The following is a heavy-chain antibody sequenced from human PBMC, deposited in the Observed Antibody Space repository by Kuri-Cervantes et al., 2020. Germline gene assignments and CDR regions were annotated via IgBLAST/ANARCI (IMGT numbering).Heavy chain of an antibody. CDR1: GFTFSSYW. V-gene: IGHV3-7*01. Sequence: ETLSLTCAASGFTFSSYWMSWVRQAPGKGLEWVANIKQDGSEKYYVDSVKGRFTISRDNSKNTLYLQMNSLRAEDTAVYYCARDVVPAAIVGRYYYYGMDVWGQGTTVTVSS. CDR2: IKQDGSEK. D-gene: IGHD2-2*01. CDR3: ARDVVPAAIVGRYYYYGMDV. J-gene: IGHJ6*02.